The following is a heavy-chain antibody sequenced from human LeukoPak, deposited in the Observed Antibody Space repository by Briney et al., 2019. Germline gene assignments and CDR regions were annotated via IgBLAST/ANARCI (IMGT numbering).Heavy chain of an antibody. CDR2: ISGSGGST. J-gene: IGHJ4*02. CDR3: ARSNGNGYWGY. V-gene: IGHV3-23*01. Sequence: QAGGSLRLSCAASGFTFSSYAMSWVRQAPGKGLEWVSAISGSGGSTYYADSVKGRFTISRDNAKNTLYLQMNSLRAEDTAVYYCARSNGNGYWGYWGQGTLVTVSS. D-gene: IGHD4-23*01. CDR1: GFTFSSYA.